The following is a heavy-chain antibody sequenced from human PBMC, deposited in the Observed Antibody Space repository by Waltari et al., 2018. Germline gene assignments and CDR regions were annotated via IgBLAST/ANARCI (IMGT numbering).Heavy chain of an antibody. CDR1: EFPFSSYA. D-gene: IGHD2-2*01. Sequence: QVQLVESGGGVVQPGRSLRLSCEASEFPFSSYAMHWVRQAPGKGLEWVAVISYNARNIYYVDSVKGRFTISRDNSKKTLYLQMNSLRAEDTAVYYCARDYCDRTNCHGMDVWGQGTTVTVSS. CDR3: ARDYCDRTNCHGMDV. J-gene: IGHJ6*02. V-gene: IGHV3-30*04. CDR2: ISYNARNI.